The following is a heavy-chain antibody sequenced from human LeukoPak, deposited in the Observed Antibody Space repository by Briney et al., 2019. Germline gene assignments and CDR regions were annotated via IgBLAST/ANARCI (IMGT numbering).Heavy chain of an antibody. V-gene: IGHV1-69*05. CDR1: GGTFNTHA. CDR2: VITMLGTP. Sequence: SVKVSCKASGGTFNTHAINWVRQAPRQGLEWMGGVITMLGTPNYAQKFRGKITINTDESTGTVYMELSSLRSEDTAVYYCARDRGYCSGGSCYSNDYYQYYMDVWGQGTTVTVSS. CDR3: ARDRGYCSGGSCYSNDYYQYYMDV. J-gene: IGHJ6*03. D-gene: IGHD2-15*01.